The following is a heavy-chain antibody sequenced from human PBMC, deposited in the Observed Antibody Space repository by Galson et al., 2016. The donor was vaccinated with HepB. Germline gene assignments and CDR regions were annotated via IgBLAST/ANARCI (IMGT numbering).Heavy chain of an antibody. J-gene: IGHJ4*02. CDR3: ARGLRAGYYWSFDV. CDR2: YVVAGNT. D-gene: IGHD1-26*01. CDR1: GFTFSNYD. Sequence: SLRLSCAASGFTFSNYDMHWVRQSMGKGLEWVSGYVVAGNTYYADSVKGRFTISREDGENSLYLQMNSLRAGDTAVYHCARGLRAGYYWSFDVWGQGTLVIVS. V-gene: IGHV3-13*01.